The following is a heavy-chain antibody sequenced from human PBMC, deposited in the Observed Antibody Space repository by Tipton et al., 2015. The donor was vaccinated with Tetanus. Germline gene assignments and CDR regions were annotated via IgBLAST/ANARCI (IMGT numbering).Heavy chain of an antibody. CDR1: GYTFTTYG. Sequence: QLVQSGSEVKKPGASVKVSCKASGYTFTTYGISWVRQAPGQGLEWMGWISAYDGNTKSAQNLQGRITMTTEKSSSTAYLELRSLTSDDTAVYYCARDRGILRYFDTCDHWGQGTLVIVSS. V-gene: IGHV1-18*04. CDR2: ISAYDGNT. CDR3: ARDRGILRYFDTCDH. J-gene: IGHJ4*02. D-gene: IGHD3-9*01.